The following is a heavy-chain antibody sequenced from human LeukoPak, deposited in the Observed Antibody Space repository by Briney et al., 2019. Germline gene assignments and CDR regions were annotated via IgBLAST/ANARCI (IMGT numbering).Heavy chain of an antibody. Sequence: SETLSLTCTVSSGSISSYYWSWIRQPPGKGLEWIGFIYYSGYTNCNPSLKSRVTISVDTSKNQFSLKLSSVTAADTAVYYCATESPQSPEEDYWGQGTLVTVSS. CDR2: IYYSGYT. CDR1: SGSISSYY. CDR3: ATESPQSPEEDY. V-gene: IGHV4-59*01. J-gene: IGHJ4*02.